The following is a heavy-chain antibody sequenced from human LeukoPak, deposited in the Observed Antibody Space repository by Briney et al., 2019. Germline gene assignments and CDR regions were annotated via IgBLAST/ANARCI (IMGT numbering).Heavy chain of an antibody. J-gene: IGHJ6*03. CDR2: IYTSGST. CDR3: ASDSGSYSYYYYYYMDV. D-gene: IGHD1-26*01. Sequence: PSETLSFTCTVSGCSISSYYWSWIRQPAGKGLEWIGRIYTSGSTNYNPSLKSRVTMSVDTSKNQFSLKLSSVTAADTAVYYCASDSGSYSYYYYYYMDVWGKGTTVTVSS. V-gene: IGHV4-4*07. CDR1: GCSISSYY.